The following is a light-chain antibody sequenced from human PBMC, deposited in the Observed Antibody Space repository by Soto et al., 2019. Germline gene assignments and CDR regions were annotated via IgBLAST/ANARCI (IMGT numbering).Light chain of an antibody. CDR1: QSVSSSY. V-gene: IGKV3-20*01. CDR2: GAS. Sequence: EIVMTQSPDTLSVSPGERATLSCRASQSVSSSYLAWYQQKPGQAPRLLIYGASSRATGIPDRFSGSGSGTDFTLTISRLEPEDFAVYYCQQYGSSPLTFGQGTKVDIK. J-gene: IGKJ1*01. CDR3: QQYGSSPLT.